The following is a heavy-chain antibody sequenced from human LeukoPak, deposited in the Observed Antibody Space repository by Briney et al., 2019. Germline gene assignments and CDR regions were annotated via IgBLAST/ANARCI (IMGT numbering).Heavy chain of an antibody. CDR1: GGTFSSYA. CDR2: IIPIFGTA. CDR3: ARGRPTMVRGVTNWFDP. V-gene: IGHV1-69*05. J-gene: IGHJ5*02. D-gene: IGHD3-10*01. Sequence: ASVKVSCKASGGTFSSYAISWVRQAPGQGLEWMGGIIPIFGTANYAQKFQGGVTITTDESTSTAYMELSSLRSEDTAVYYCARGRPTMVRGVTNWFDPWGQGTLVTVSS.